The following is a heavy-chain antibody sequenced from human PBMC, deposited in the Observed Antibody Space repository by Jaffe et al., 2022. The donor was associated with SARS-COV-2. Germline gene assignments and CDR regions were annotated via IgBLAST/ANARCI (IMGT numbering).Heavy chain of an antibody. CDR3: ARPGGSGWAPNFDY. CDR2: IKQDGSEK. D-gene: IGHD6-19*01. J-gene: IGHJ4*02. V-gene: IGHV3-7*03. CDR1: GFTFSSYW. Sequence: EVQLVESGGGLVQPGGSLRLSCAASGFTFSSYWMSWVRQAPGKGLEWVANIKQDGSEKYYVDSVKGRFTISRDNAKNSLYLQMNSLRAEDTAVYYCARPGGSGWAPNFDYWGQGTLVTVSS.